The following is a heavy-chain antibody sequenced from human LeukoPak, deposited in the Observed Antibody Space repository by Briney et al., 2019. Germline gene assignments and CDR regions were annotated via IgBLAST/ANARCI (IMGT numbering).Heavy chain of an antibody. CDR3: ARQIRFGVPWYFDY. V-gene: IGHV4-39*01. D-gene: IGHD3-10*01. CDR1: GGSIISVSYY. CDR2: IYYSGNT. Sequence: SETLSLTCSASGGSIISVSYYWGWIRQPPGKGLEWIGSIYYSGNTYYNPSLKRRATISVDTSKNQFSLKLSSVTAADTAVFYCARQIRFGVPWYFDYWGQGTLVTVSS. J-gene: IGHJ4*02.